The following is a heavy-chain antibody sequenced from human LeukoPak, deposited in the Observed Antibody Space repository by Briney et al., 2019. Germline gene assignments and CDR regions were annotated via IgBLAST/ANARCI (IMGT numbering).Heavy chain of an antibody. CDR1: GFTFDDYA. J-gene: IGHJ4*02. D-gene: IGHD3-10*01. V-gene: IGHV3-9*01. CDR2: ISWNSGSI. Sequence: GGSLRLSCAASGFTFDDYAMHWVRQAPGKGLEWVSGISWNSGSIGYADSVKGRFTISRDNAKNSLYLQMNSLRAEDTALYYCAKDTGYYYGSATFDYWGQGTLVTVSS. CDR3: AKDTGYYYGSATFDY.